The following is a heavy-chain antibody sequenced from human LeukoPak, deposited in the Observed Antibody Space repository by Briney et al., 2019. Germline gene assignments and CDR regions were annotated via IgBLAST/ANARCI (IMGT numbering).Heavy chain of an antibody. V-gene: IGHV3-48*04. J-gene: IGHJ3*02. CDR3: ARGRESRGHGDADAFDI. Sequence: PGGSLRLSCGASGFSFSSSNMNWVRQAPGQGLEWVSYISSSSRSIYYVDSVKGRFTISRDNAKNSLYLQMNSLRAEDTAVFYCARGRESRGHGDADAFDIWGQGTLVTVSS. D-gene: IGHD3-22*01. CDR2: ISSSSRSI. CDR1: GFSFSSSN.